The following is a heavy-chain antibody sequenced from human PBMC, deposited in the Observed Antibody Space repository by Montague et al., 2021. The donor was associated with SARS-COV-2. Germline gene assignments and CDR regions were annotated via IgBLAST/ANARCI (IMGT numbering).Heavy chain of an antibody. CDR3: ARQGRSDFWTHDHNWFDP. J-gene: IGHJ5*02. D-gene: IGHD3-3*01. V-gene: IGHV4-39*01. CDR2: IHYSGST. CDR1: GGSISSSSYY. Sequence: SETLSLTCTVSGGSISSSSYYWGWIRQPPGKGLEWIGSIHYSGSTYNNPSLKSRVTISVDTSKNQFSLKPSSATAADTAVYYCARQGRSDFWTHDHNWFDPWGQGTLVTVSS.